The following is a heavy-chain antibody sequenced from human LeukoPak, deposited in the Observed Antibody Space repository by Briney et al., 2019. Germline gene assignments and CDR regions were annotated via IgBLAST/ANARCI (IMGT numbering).Heavy chain of an antibody. CDR1: GFTFSSYE. Sequence: GGSLRLSCAASGFTFSSYEMNWVRQGPGKGLEWISYITTTDTTKYYTDSVKGRFTISRDNAKNSLYLQMHSLRAEDTAVYYCARGGFVFDIWGQGIVVTVSS. J-gene: IGHJ3*02. D-gene: IGHD3-10*01. CDR2: ITTTDTTK. V-gene: IGHV3-48*03. CDR3: ARGGFVFDI.